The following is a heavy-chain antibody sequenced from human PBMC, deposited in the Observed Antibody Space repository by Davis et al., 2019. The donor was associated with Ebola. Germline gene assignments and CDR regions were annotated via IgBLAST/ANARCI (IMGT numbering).Heavy chain of an antibody. CDR3: ARWAGGYLRGLDS. V-gene: IGHV3-7*01. CDR1: GFTFSSYW. Sequence: PGGSLRLSCAASGFTFSSYWMSWVRQAPGKGLEWVANIKQDGSEKYYVDSVKGRFTISRDNAKSSAFLQMNSLGVDDTAVYYCARWAGGYLRGLDSWGPGTLVTVSS. CDR2: IKQDGSEK. D-gene: IGHD1-26*01. J-gene: IGHJ4*02.